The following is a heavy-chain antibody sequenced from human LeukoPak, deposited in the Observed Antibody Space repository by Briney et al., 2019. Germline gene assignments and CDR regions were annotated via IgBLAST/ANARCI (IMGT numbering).Heavy chain of an antibody. Sequence: PGGSLRLSCAASGFTLSSYGMSWVRLAPGKGLEWVSLVSASGDTTYYADSVKGRFTISRDNSKNTLYLQMNSLRAEDTALYYCAKSRGDYWGQGTLVTVAS. CDR2: VSASGDTT. J-gene: IGHJ4*02. D-gene: IGHD1-26*01. CDR1: GFTLSSYG. V-gene: IGHV3-23*01. CDR3: AKSRGDY.